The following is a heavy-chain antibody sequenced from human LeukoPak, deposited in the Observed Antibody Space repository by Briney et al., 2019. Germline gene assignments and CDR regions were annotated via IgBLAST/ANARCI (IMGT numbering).Heavy chain of an antibody. J-gene: IGHJ4*02. D-gene: IGHD6-19*01. CDR3: ARGESEGGWYVGSHFDY. V-gene: IGHV1-69*04. CDR1: GGTFSSYA. Sequence: SVKVSCKASGGTFSSYAISWVRQAPGQGLEWMGRIIPTFGIANYAQKFQGRVTITADKSTSTAYMELSSLRSEDTAVYYCARGESEGGWYVGSHFDYWGQGTLVTVSS. CDR2: IIPTFGIA.